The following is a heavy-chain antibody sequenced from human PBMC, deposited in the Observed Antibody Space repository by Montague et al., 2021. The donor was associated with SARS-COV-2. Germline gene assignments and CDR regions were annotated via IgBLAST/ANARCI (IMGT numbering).Heavy chain of an antibody. CDR3: ARLGEGVVPAPILGIGPFYSYFYMDV. D-gene: IGHD2-2*02. Sequence: SDTVSLTCAVYGGSFSGYYWNWIRQPAGKGLEWIGEINHSGSANXNPSLKRRVTISVDTSKNQFSLKLNSVTAADTAVYYCARLGEGVVPAPILGIGPFYSYFYMDVWGKGATVTVSS. CDR2: INHSGSA. CDR1: GGSFSGYY. V-gene: IGHV4-34*01. J-gene: IGHJ6*03.